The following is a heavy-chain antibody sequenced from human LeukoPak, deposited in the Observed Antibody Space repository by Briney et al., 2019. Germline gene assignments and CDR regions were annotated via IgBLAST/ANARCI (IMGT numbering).Heavy chain of an antibody. CDR2: IYYSGST. J-gene: IGHJ5*02. V-gene: IGHV4-59*12. Sequence: SETLSLTCTVSGGSISSYYWSWIRQPPGKGLEWIGYIYYSGSTNYNPSRKSRVTISVDTSKNQFSLKLSSVTAADTAVYYCARSAVSRYFDRSFDPWGQGTLVTVSS. CDR1: GGSISSYY. CDR3: ARSAVSRYFDRSFDP. D-gene: IGHD3-9*01.